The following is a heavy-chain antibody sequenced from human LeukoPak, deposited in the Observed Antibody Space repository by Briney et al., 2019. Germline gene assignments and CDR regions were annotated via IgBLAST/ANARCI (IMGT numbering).Heavy chain of an antibody. D-gene: IGHD6-13*01. CDR1: GYTFTSYG. V-gene: IGHV1-18*01. Sequence: GASVKVSCKASGYTFTSYGISWVRQAPGQGLERMGWISAYNGNTNYAQKLQGRVTMTTDTSTSTAYMELRSLRSDDTAVYYCARGRIGAAAAGRYYFDYWGQGTLVTVSS. CDR2: ISAYNGNT. CDR3: ARGRIGAAAAGRYYFDY. J-gene: IGHJ4*02.